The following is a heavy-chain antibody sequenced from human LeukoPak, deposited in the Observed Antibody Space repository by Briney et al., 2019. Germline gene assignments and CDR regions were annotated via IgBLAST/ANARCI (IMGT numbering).Heavy chain of an antibody. CDR1: GFTFSSYS. Sequence: GGSLRLSCAASGFTFSSYSMNWVRQAPGKGLEWVANIKQDGSEKYYVDSVKGRFTISRDNAKNSLYLQMNSLRAEDTAVYYCARANWGSYYFDYWGQGTLVTVSS. V-gene: IGHV3-7*01. J-gene: IGHJ4*02. D-gene: IGHD7-27*01. CDR3: ARANWGSYYFDY. CDR2: IKQDGSEK.